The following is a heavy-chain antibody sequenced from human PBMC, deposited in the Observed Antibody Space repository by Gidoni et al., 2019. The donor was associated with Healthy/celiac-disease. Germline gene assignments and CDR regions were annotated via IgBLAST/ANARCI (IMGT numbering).Heavy chain of an antibody. D-gene: IGHD3-10*01. V-gene: IGHV4-34*01. CDR3: ARVGYYGSGRRGDY. CDR1: GGSFSGYY. J-gene: IGHJ4*02. CDR2: INHSGST. Sequence: QVQLQQWGAGLLKPSETLSLTCAVYGGSFSGYYWSWIRQPPGKGLEWSGEINHSGSTNYNPSLKSRVTISVDTSKNQFSLKLSSVTAADTAVYYCARVGYYGSGRRGDYWGQGTLVTVSS.